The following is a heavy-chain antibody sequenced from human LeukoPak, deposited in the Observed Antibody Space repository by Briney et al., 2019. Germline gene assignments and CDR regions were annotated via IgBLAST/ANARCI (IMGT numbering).Heavy chain of an antibody. CDR2: ISSSSYTI. Sequence: GGSLRLSCAASGFTFSSYSMNWVRQAPGRGLEWVSYISSSSYTIYYADSVKGRFTISRDNAKNSLYLQMNSLRAEDTAVYYCARDDSASSGWTGFFDYWGQGTLVTVSS. D-gene: IGHD6-19*01. J-gene: IGHJ4*02. V-gene: IGHV3-48*04. CDR3: ARDDSASSGWTGFFDY. CDR1: GFTFSSYS.